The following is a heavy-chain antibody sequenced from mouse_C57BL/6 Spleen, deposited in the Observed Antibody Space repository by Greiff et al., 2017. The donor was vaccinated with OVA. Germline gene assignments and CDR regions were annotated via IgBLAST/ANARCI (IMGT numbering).Heavy chain of an antibody. CDR2: IRSKSNNYAT. D-gene: IGHD2-1*01. J-gene: IGHJ4*01. CDR3: VRRSTMGTGYAMDY. Sequence: DVMLVESGGGLVQPKGSLKLSCAASGFSFNTYAMNWVRQAPGKGLEWVARIRSKSNNYATYYADSVKDRFTISRDESESMLYLQMNNLKTEDTAMYYCVRRSTMGTGYAMDYWGKGTSVTVSS. V-gene: IGHV10-1*01. CDR1: GFSFNTYA.